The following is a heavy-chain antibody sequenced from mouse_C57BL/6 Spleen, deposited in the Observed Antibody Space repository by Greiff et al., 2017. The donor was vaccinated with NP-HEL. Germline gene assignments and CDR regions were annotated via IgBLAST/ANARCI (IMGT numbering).Heavy chain of an antibody. Sequence: VQLQQPGAELVKPGASVKLSCKASGYTFTSYWMHWVKQRPGQGLEWIGMIHPNSGSTNYNEKFKSKATLTVDKSSSTAYMQLSSLTSEDSAVYYCARLEFTGGFAYWGQGTLVTVSA. CDR2: IHPNSGST. CDR1: GYTFTSYW. CDR3: ARLEFTGGFAY. J-gene: IGHJ3*01. D-gene: IGHD4-1*01. V-gene: IGHV1-64*01.